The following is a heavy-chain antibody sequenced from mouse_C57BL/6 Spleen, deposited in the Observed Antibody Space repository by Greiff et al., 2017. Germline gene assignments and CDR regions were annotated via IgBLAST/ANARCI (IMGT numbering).Heavy chain of an antibody. Sequence: VKLQESGAELARPGASVKLSCKASGYTFTSYGISWVKQRTGQGLEWIGEIYPRSGNTYYNEKFKGKATLTADKSSSTAYMELRSLTSEDSAVYFCARQGDYGFDYWGQGTTLTVSS. CDR1: GYTFTSYG. CDR2: IYPRSGNT. V-gene: IGHV1-81*01. D-gene: IGHD2-4*01. CDR3: ARQGDYGFDY. J-gene: IGHJ2*01.